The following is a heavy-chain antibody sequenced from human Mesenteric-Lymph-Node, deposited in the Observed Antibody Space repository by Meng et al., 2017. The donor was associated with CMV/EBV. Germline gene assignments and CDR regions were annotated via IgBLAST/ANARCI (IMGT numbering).Heavy chain of an antibody. CDR3: AHSSGIAAAGPFYFDY. Sequence: QITLKEAGSTLVKPPQTLTLTCTFSGFSLSTSGVGVGWIRQPPGKALEWLALIYWDDDKRYSPSLKSRLTITKDTSKNQVVLTMTNMDPVDTATYYCAHSSGIAAAGPFYFDYWGQGTLVTVSS. J-gene: IGHJ4*02. CDR1: GFSLSTSGVG. CDR2: IYWDDDK. D-gene: IGHD6-13*01. V-gene: IGHV2-5*02.